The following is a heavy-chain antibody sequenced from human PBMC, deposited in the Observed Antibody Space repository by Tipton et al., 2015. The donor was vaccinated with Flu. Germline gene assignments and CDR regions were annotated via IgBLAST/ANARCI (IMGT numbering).Heavy chain of an antibody. V-gene: IGHV4-34*01. CDR3: ARSTLRRRFDT. J-gene: IGHJ5*02. D-gene: IGHD2-2*01. CDR1: GGLLRGFY. Sequence: TLSLTCADHGGLLRGFYWSWIRQPPGKGPEWIGEINQSGSTNYNPSLKSRGTISVDKSNNQVALKLKSVTAADTAVYYCARSTLRRRFDTWGPGTLVTVSS. CDR2: INQSGST.